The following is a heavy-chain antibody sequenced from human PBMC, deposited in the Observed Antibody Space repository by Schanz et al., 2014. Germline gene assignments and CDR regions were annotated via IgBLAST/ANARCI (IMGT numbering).Heavy chain of an antibody. V-gene: IGHV3-NL1*01. CDR2: FGTSGDST. CDR1: GFTFSNYG. J-gene: IGHJ4*02. CDR3: ATDHLPGLYYLDY. Sequence: QAELVESGGGVVQPGRSLRLSCAASGFTFSNYGMHWVRQAPGKGLEWVSTFGTSGDSTYYADSVKGRFTVSRDNSKNTLYLQMNSLRTEDTAVYYCATDHLPGLYYLDYWGQGTRVTVSS. D-gene: IGHD3-3*02.